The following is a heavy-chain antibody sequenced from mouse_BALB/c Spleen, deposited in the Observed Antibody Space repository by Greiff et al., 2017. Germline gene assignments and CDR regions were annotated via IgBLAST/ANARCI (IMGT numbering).Heavy chain of an antibody. CDR2: LSSGSSTI. CDR1: GFTFSSFG. V-gene: IGHV5-17*02. D-gene: IGHD2-1*01. Sequence: EVMLVESGGGLVQPGGSRKLSCAASGFTFSSFGMHWVRQAPEKGLEWVAYLSSGSSTIYYADTVKGRFTISRDNPKNTLFLQMTSLRSEDTAMYYCARYGNYGDAMDYWGQGTSVTVSS. J-gene: IGHJ4*01. CDR3: ARYGNYGDAMDY.